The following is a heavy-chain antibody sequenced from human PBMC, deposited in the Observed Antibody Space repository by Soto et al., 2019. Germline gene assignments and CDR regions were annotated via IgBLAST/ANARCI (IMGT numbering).Heavy chain of an antibody. V-gene: IGHV3-7*03. D-gene: IGHD3-9*01. CDR3: ARVGLTGYFYYYYYGMDV. CDR1: GFTFSSYW. J-gene: IGHJ6*02. CDR2: IKQDGSEK. Sequence: GGSLRPSCAASGFTFSSYWMSWVRQAPGKGLEWVANIKQDGSEKYYVDSVKGRFTISRDNAKNSLYLQMNSLRAEDTAVYYCARVGLTGYFYYYYYGMDVWGQGTTVTVSS.